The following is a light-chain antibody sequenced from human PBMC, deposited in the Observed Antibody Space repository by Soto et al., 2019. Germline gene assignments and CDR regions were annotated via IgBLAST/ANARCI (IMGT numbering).Light chain of an antibody. CDR2: GAS. Sequence: VVLTQSPATLSLSPGDRATLSCRASRHVYINALGWYQQKPGRTPTLLIYGASTRATDIPDRFSATGSGTDFSLTISGVEPEDSAGYYCQQYGASPFNFGPRTRLEI. V-gene: IGKV3-20*01. CDR1: RHVYINA. J-gene: IGKJ3*01. CDR3: QQYGASPFN.